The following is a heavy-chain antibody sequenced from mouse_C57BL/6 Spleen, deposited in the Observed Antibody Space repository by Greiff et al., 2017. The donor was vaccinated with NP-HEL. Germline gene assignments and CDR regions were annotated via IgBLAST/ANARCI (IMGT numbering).Heavy chain of an antibody. D-gene: IGHD3-2*02. J-gene: IGHJ4*01. V-gene: IGHV1-82*01. Sequence: QVQLQQSGPELVKPGASVKISCKASGYAFSSSWMNWVKQRPGKGLEWIGRISPGDGDTNYNGKFKGKATLTADKSSSTAYMQLSSLTSEDSAVYFCALTAQATDYAMDYWGQGTSVTVSS. CDR3: ALTAQATDYAMDY. CDR2: ISPGDGDT. CDR1: GYAFSSSW.